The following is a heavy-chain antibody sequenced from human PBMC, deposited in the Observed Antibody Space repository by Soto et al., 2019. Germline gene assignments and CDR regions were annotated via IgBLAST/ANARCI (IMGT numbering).Heavy chain of an antibody. CDR3: ARNYGDYRWVFDY. V-gene: IGHV4-31*03. CDR2: IYYSGST. J-gene: IGHJ4*02. D-gene: IGHD4-17*01. CDR1: GGSISSGGYY. Sequence: QVQLQESGPGLVKPSQTLSLTCTVSGGSISSGGYYWSWIRQHPGKGLEWIGYIYYSGSTYYNPSLKSRVTISVDTSKNQFSLKLSSVTAADAGVYYWARNYGDYRWVFDYWGWGTLVTVSS.